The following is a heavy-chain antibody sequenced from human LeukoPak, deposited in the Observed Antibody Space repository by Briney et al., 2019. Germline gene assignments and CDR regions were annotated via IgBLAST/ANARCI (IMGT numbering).Heavy chain of an antibody. CDR1: GYTFTNYG. D-gene: IGHD3-22*01. J-gene: IGHJ5*02. V-gene: IGHV1-18*01. CDR2: ISGYNGNT. Sequence: ASVKVSCKASGYTFTNYGISWVRQAPGQGLEWMGWISGYNGNTNYAQKFQGRVTITRNTSISTAYMELSSLRSEDTAVYYCARGITYYYDSSGYYQYNWFDPWGQGTLVTVSS. CDR3: ARGITYYYDSSGYYQYNWFDP.